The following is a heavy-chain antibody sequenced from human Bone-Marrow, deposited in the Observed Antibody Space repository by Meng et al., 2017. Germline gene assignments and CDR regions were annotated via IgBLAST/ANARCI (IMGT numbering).Heavy chain of an antibody. CDR2: IYHSGST. CDR3: ARGQYFSWWELLPAFWFDP. V-gene: IGHV4-4*02. J-gene: IGHJ5*02. Sequence: QVQLQEPGPGLVKPSGTLSLTCAVSGGSISSSNWWSWVRQPPGKGLEWIGEIYHSGSTNYNPSLKSRVTISVDKSKNQFSLKLSSVTAADTAVYYCARGQYFSWWELLPAFWFDPWGQGTLVTVSS. CDR1: GGSISSSNW. D-gene: IGHD1-26*01.